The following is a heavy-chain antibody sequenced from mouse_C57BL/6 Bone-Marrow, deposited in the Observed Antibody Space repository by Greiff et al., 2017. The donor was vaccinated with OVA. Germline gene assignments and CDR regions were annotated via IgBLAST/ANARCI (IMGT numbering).Heavy chain of an antibody. CDR1: GYTFTSYW. J-gene: IGHJ3*01. CDR2: IHPNSGST. V-gene: IGHV1-64*01. Sequence: VKLQESGAELVKPGASVKLSCKASGYTFTSYWMHWVKQRPGQGLEWIGMIHPNSGSTNYNEKFKSKATLTVDKSSSTAYMQLSSLTSEDSAVYYCARKGFAYWGQGTLVTVSA. CDR3: ARKGFAY.